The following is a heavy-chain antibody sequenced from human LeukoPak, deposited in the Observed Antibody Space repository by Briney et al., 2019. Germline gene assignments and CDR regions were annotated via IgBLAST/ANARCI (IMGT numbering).Heavy chain of an antibody. CDR1: GGSISSSNW. J-gene: IGHJ4*02. Sequence: SETLSLTCAVSGGSISSSNWWSWVRQPPGKGLEWIGEIYHSGSTNYNPSLKSRVTISVDKSKNQFSLKLSSVTAADTAVYYCAREGHVRGRMLDYWGQGTLVTVSS. CDR2: IYHSGST. CDR3: AREGHVRGRMLDY. V-gene: IGHV4-4*02. D-gene: IGHD3-16*01.